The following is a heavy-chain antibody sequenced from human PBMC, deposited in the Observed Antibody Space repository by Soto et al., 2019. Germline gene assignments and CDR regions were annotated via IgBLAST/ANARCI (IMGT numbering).Heavy chain of an antibody. CDR2: IYHSGST. Sequence: QLQLQASGSGLVKPSQTLSLTCAVSGGSISSGGYSWSWIRQPPGKGLEWIGYIYHSGSTYYNPSLKSRVTISVDRSKNQYSLKLSSVTAADTAVYYCARGPPLGLWGQGTLVTVSS. CDR3: ARGPPLGL. V-gene: IGHV4-30-2*01. J-gene: IGHJ4*02. D-gene: IGHD1-26*01. CDR1: GGSISSGGYS.